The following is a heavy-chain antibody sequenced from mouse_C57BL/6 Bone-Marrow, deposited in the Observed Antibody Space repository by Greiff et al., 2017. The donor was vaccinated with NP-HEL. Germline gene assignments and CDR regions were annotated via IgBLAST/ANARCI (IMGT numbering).Heavy chain of an antibody. Sequence: EVHLVESEGGLVQPGSSMKLSCTASGFTFSDYSMAWVRQVPEKGLEWVANINYDGSSTYYLDSLKSRFIISRDNAKNILYLQMSRLKSEDTATYYCAREGGLRRRTYAMDYWGQGTSVTVSS. CDR3: AREGGLRRRTYAMDY. D-gene: IGHD2-4*01. V-gene: IGHV5-16*01. CDR2: INYDGSST. J-gene: IGHJ4*01. CDR1: GFTFSDYS.